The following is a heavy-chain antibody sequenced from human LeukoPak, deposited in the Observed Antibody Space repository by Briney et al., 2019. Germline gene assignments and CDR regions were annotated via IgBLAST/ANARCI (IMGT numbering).Heavy chain of an antibody. CDR1: GFTFSSYW. CDR2: INSDGSST. Sequence: AGGSLRLSCAASGFTFSSYWMHWVRQAPGKGLVWVSRINSDGSSTSYADSVKGRFTISRDNAKNTVYLQMNSLRAEDTAVYYCVRDNRSYNFDYWGQGTLVTVSS. J-gene: IGHJ4*02. V-gene: IGHV3-74*01. D-gene: IGHD1-26*01. CDR3: VRDNRSYNFDY.